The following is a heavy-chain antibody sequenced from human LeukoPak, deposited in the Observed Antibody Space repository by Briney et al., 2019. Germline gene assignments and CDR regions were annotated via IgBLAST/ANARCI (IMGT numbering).Heavy chain of an antibody. CDR3: ARDREAVRPSHYHYYMDV. D-gene: IGHD6-6*01. V-gene: IGHV4-34*01. Sequence: SETLSLTCAVYGGSFSGYYWSRIRQPPGKGLEWIGEINHSGSTNYNPSLKSRVTISVDTSKNQFSLKLSSVTAADTAVYYCARDREAVRPSHYHYYMDVWGKGTTVTVSS. J-gene: IGHJ6*03. CDR2: INHSGST. CDR1: GGSFSGYY.